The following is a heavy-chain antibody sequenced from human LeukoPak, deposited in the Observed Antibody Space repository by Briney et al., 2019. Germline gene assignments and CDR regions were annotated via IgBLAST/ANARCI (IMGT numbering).Heavy chain of an antibody. D-gene: IGHD5-18*01. CDR3: ARDGYGSGGFDY. J-gene: IGHJ4*02. CDR2: ISYDGSNK. V-gene: IGHV3-30*03. CDR1: GFTFSSYG. Sequence: GGSLRLSCAASGFTFSSYGMHWVRQAPGKGLEWVAVISYDGSNKYYADSVKGRFTISRDNSKNTLYLQMNSLRAEDTAVYYCARDGYGSGGFDYWGQGTLVTVSS.